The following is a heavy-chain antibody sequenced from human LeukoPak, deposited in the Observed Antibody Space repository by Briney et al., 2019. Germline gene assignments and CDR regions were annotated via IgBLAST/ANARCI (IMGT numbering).Heavy chain of an antibody. J-gene: IGHJ6*02. V-gene: IGHV3-30*18. CDR1: GFTFSSYG. CDR2: ISYDGSNK. D-gene: IGHD5-18*01. CDR3: AKDLGDTATGMDV. Sequence: GGSLRLSCAASGFTFSSYGMHWVRQAPGKGLEWVAVISYDGSNKYYADSVKGRFTISRGNSKNTLYLQMNSLRAEDTAVYYCAKDLGDTATGMDVWGQGTTVTVSS.